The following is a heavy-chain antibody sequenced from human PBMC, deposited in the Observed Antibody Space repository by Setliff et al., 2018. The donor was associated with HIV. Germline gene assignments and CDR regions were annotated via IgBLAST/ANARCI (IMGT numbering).Heavy chain of an antibody. D-gene: IGHD1-20*01. V-gene: IGHV3-7*01. CDR1: GFSFRTYW. CDR3: AKSFNSGPTNWNIDV. Sequence: GGSLRLSCAASGFSFRTYWMSWVRQAPGKGLEWVANMKYDGTEIYYVDAVKGRFTISRDNAKKSVFLHMNSLRGEDTAVYYCAKSFNSGPTNWNIDVWGTGTTVTVSS. CDR2: MKYDGTEI. J-gene: IGHJ6*03.